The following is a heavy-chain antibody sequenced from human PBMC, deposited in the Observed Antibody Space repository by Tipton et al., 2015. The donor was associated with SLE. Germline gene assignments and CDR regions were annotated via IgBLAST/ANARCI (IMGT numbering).Heavy chain of an antibody. CDR2: ISTTGTT. Sequence: TLSLTCTVSGGSISSGSYYWSWIRQPAGKGLEWVGRISTTGTTNYNPSLKSRVTISLDTSKNHYSLRLTTVTAADTAVYFCARVARNWGIAFDIWGQGTMVTVSS. D-gene: IGHD7-27*01. J-gene: IGHJ3*02. CDR3: ARVARNWGIAFDI. CDR1: GGSISSGSYY. V-gene: IGHV4-61*02.